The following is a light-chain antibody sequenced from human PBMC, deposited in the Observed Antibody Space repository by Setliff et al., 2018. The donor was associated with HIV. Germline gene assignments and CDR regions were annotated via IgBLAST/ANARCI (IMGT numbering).Light chain of an antibody. V-gene: IGLV2-14*03. CDR3: SSYTSSSTL. Sequence: ALTQPASVSGSPGQSITISCTGTSSDVVDYNYVSWYQQYPGKAPKLMIYAVSNRPSGVSNRFSGSKSGNTAPLTISGLQAEDEADYYCSSYTSSSTLFGGGTKVTVL. CDR2: AVS. CDR1: SSDVVDYNY. J-gene: IGLJ2*01.